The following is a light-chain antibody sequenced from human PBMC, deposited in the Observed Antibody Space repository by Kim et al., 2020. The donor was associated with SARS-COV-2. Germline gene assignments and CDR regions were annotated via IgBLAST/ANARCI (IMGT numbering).Light chain of an antibody. CDR2: DVS. Sequence: GQSFTISCTGTSSDVGGYNYVSWYQQHPGKAPKLMIYDVSNRPSGVSNRFSGSKSGNMASLTISGLQAEDEADYYCSSYTSSSTLVFGTGTKVTVL. V-gene: IGLV2-14*03. CDR1: SSDVGGYNY. J-gene: IGLJ1*01. CDR3: SSYTSSSTLV.